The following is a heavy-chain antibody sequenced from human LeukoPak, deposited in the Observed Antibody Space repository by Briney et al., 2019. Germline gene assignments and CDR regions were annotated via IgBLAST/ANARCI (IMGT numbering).Heavy chain of an antibody. D-gene: IGHD3-10*01. CDR2: IYYSGST. V-gene: IGHV4-39*01. J-gene: IGHJ4*02. CDR1: GGSISSSSYY. CDR3: ARAGWFGELYGPLDF. Sequence: SETLSLTCTVSGGSISSSSYYWGWIRQPPGKGLEWIGGIYYSGSTYYNPSLKSRVTISVDTSKNQFSLRLSSVTASDTAVYYCARAGWFGELYGPLDFWGQGTLVTVSS.